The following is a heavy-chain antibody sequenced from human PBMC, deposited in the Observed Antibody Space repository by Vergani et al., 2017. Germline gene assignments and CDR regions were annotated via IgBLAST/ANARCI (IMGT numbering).Heavy chain of an antibody. CDR3: ARAYYYDSSGHYYFDY. V-gene: IGHV3-13*01. J-gene: IGHJ4*02. Sequence: EVQLVESGGGLVQPGGSLRLSCAASGFTFSSYDMHWVRQATGKGLEWVSAIGTAGDTYYPGSVKGRFTISRENAKNSLYLQMNGLRAGDTAVYYCARAYYYDSSGHYYFDYWGQGTLVTVSS. CDR1: GFTFSSYD. CDR2: IGTAGDT. D-gene: IGHD3-22*01.